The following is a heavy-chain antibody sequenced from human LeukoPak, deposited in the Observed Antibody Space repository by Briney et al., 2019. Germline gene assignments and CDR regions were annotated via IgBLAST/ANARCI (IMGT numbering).Heavy chain of an antibody. CDR3: ARLRCSSTSCYLYYYYYYMDV. D-gene: IGHD2-2*01. J-gene: IGHJ6*03. V-gene: IGHV3-11*04. Sequence: GGFLRLSCAASGFTFSDYYMSWIRQAPGRGLEWVSYISSSGSTIYYADSVKGRFTISRDNAKNSLYLQMNSLRAEDTAVCCCARLRCSSTSCYLYYYYYYMDVWGKGTTVTVSS. CDR1: GFTFSDYY. CDR2: ISSSGSTI.